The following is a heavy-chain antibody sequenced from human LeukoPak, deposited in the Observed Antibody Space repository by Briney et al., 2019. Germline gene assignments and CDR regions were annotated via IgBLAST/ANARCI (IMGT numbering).Heavy chain of an antibody. Sequence: ASVRVSCKASGYTFNNYGISWVRQAPGQGLEWMGWVTSYNGDTNYAQKFQGRVTMSTDTSTSTTYMELRSLRFDDTAIYYCAKDWHILTGRNCFDPWGQGTLVTVSS. D-gene: IGHD3-9*01. CDR1: GYTFNNYG. V-gene: IGHV1-18*01. CDR2: VTSYNGDT. CDR3: AKDWHILTGRNCFDP. J-gene: IGHJ5*02.